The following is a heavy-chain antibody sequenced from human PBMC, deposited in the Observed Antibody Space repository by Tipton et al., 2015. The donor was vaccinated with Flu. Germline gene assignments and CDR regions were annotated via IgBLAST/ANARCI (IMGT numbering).Heavy chain of an antibody. D-gene: IGHD5-24*01. J-gene: IGHJ3*02. CDR3: ARDGAGYNGAFDM. V-gene: IGHV1-2*02. CDR1: GYSFTVHY. Sequence: QLVQSGPEVKKPGASVKVSCQGSGYSFTVHYMHWVRQAPGQGLEWMGWINPNDNGTRYPQKFQGRVTMTRDTSISTVYMELSRMSSDDTAVYYCARDGAGYNGAFDMWGQGTMVTVSS. CDR2: INPNDNGT.